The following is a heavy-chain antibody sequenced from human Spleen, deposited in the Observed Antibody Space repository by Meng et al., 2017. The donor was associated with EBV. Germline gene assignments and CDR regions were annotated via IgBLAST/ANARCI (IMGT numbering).Heavy chain of an antibody. V-gene: IGHV2-5*02. CDR2: IYWDDDK. J-gene: IGHJ4*02. CDR1: GFSLSTSAVG. D-gene: IGHD6-6*01. CDR3: AHRRKYSNSRAFDY. Sequence: TPLKESGPALETPPQTLTLTCTFSGFSLSTSAVGVGWIRQPPGKALEWLALIYWDDDKRYSPSLKTRLTITKDTSKNQVVLTMTNMDPVDTATYFCAHRRKYSNSRAFDYWGQGTLVTVSS.